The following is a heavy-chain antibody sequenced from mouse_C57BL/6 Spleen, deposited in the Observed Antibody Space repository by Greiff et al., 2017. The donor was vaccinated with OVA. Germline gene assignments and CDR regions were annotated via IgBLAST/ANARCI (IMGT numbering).Heavy chain of an antibody. CDR1: GFTFTDYY. D-gene: IGHD1-1*01. J-gene: IGHJ1*03. Sequence: EVKLMESGGGLVQPGGSLSLSCAASGFTFTDYYMSWVRQPPGKALEWLGFIRNKANGYTTEYSASVKGRFTISRDNSQSILYLQMNALRAEDSATYYCARGGSNWYFEVWGTGTTVTVSS. V-gene: IGHV7-3*01. CDR2: IRNKANGYTT. CDR3: ARGGSNWYFEV.